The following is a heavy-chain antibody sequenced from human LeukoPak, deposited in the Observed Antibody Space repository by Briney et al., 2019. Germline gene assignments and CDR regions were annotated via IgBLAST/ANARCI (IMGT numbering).Heavy chain of an antibody. J-gene: IGHJ3*02. CDR3: ARDLGGGGYLDAFDI. CDR2: IIPIFGTA. D-gene: IGHD3-16*01. V-gene: IGHV1-69*13. CDR1: GGTFISYA. Sequence: GASVKVSCKASGGTFISYAISWVRQAPGQGLEWMGGIIPIFGTANYAQKFQGRVTITADESTSTAYMELSSLRSEDTAVYYCARDLGGGGYLDAFDIWGQGTMVTVSS.